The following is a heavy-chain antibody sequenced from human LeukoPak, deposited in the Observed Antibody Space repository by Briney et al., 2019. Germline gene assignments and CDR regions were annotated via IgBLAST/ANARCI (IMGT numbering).Heavy chain of an antibody. V-gene: IGHV3-30*18. Sequence: GGSLRLSCAASGFTFSSYGMHWVRQAPGKGLEWVAVISYDGSNKYYADSVKGRFTISRDNSRNTLYLQMNSLRAEDTAVYYCAKDHGRAFGYWGQGTLVTVSS. CDR3: AKDHGRAFGY. J-gene: IGHJ4*02. CDR2: ISYDGSNK. CDR1: GFTFSSYG. D-gene: IGHD1-26*01.